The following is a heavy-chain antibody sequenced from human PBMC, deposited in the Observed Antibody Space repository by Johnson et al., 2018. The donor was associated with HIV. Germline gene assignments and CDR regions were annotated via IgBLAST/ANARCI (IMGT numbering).Heavy chain of an antibody. J-gene: IGHJ3*02. CDR1: GFTFSSYA. CDR2: ISSSGSST. D-gene: IGHD5-12*01. CDR3: AKGRGYDYDAFDI. Sequence: VQLVESGGGVVQPGKSLRLSCAASGFTFSSYAMHWVRQAPGKGLEFVSYISSSGSSTYYIDSVKGRFSISRDKSKDTLYLQMSSLRAEDTAVYYCAKGRGYDYDAFDIWGPGTMVTVSS. V-gene: IGHV3-23*04.